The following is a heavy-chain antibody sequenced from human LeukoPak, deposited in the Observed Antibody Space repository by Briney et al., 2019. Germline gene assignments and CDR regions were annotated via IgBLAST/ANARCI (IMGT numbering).Heavy chain of an antibody. D-gene: IGHD3-3*01. J-gene: IGHJ6*03. CDR2: INHSGST. CDR3: ARVVGEYYDFWSGYWEYYYYYMDV. Sequence: SETLSLTCAVYGGSFSGYYWSWIRQPPGKGLEWIGEINHSGSTNYNPSLKSRVTISVDTSKNQFSLKLSSVTAADTAVYYCARVVGEYYDFWSGYWEYYYYYMDVWGKGTTVTVSS. CDR1: GGSFSGYY. V-gene: IGHV4-34*01.